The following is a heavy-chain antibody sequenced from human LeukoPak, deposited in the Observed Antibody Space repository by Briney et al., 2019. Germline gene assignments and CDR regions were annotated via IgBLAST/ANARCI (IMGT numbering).Heavy chain of an antibody. CDR1: GFTFSTYW. D-gene: IGHD3-22*01. V-gene: IGHV3-74*01. CDR3: ATTYYYDRSGYAGY. Sequence: GGSLRLSCAASGFTFSTYWMHWVRQAPGKGLVWVSHINSDGSSTSYADSVKGRFTISRDNAKNTLYLQMNSLGAEDTAVYYCATTYYYDRSGYAGYWGQGTLVTVSS. CDR2: INSDGSST. J-gene: IGHJ4*02.